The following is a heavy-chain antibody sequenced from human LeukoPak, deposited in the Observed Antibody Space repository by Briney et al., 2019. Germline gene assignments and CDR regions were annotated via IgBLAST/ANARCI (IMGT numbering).Heavy chain of an antibody. D-gene: IGHD6-19*01. V-gene: IGHV5-51*01. J-gene: IGHJ4*02. CDR2: IYPGDSES. CDR3: VRRRGSIAVAPFDF. Sequence: GESLKISCKGSGYSFSNYWIGWVRQMPGKALGWMGIIYPGDSESRYSPSFQGQVTISADKSITTAYLQWSSLKASDTAMYYCVRRRGSIAVAPFDFWSQGTLVTVSS. CDR1: GYSFSNYW.